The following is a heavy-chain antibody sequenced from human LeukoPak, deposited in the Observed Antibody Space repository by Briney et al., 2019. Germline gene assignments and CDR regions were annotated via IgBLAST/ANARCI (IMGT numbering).Heavy chain of an antibody. CDR3: ATSSLRYGGYADY. J-gene: IGHJ4*02. Sequence: GGSLRLSCAASGFTFSSYEMNWVRQAPGKGLEWVSYISSSGSTIYYADSVKGRFTISRDNAKNSLYLQMNSLRAEDTAVYYCATSSLRYGGYADYWGQGTLVTVSS. V-gene: IGHV3-48*03. D-gene: IGHD5-12*01. CDR2: ISSSGSTI. CDR1: GFTFSSYE.